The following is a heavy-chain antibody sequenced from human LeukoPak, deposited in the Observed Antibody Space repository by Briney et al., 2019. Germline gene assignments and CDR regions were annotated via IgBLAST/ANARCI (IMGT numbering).Heavy chain of an antibody. CDR1: GFTFSSHS. Sequence: GGSLRLSCAATGFTFSSHSMNRVRQAPGKGLEWVPAIAASIPNTYYTDSVRGRFTISRDNSKNTLSLQMRSLRAEDTAVYFCARRGHGSGSYYFDYWGQGTLVTVSS. D-gene: IGHD3-10*01. CDR3: ARRGHGSGSYYFDY. CDR2: IAASIPNT. J-gene: IGHJ4*02. V-gene: IGHV3-23*01.